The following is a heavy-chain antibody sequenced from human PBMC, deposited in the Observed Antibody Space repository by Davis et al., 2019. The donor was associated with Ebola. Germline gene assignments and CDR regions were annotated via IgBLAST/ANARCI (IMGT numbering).Heavy chain of an antibody. CDR3: ARGWLRTKFDY. D-gene: IGHD1-1*01. V-gene: IGHV6-1*01. CDR1: GDSVFGKNGA. CDR2: TYYNSKWYN. Sequence: HSQTLSLTCAISGDSVFGKNGAWNWIRQSPSRGLEWLGRTYYNSKWYNDYAVSVKSRITISPDTSKNQFSLHLNSVTPEDTAVYFCARGWLRTKFDYWGQGTQVTVSS. J-gene: IGHJ4*02.